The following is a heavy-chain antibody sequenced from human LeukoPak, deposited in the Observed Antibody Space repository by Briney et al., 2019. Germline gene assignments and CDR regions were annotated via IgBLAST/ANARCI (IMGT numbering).Heavy chain of an antibody. CDR2: IYHSGST. CDR1: GGSISSGGYY. Sequence: ASETLSLTCTVSGGSISSGGYYWSWIRQPPGKGLEWIGYIYHSGSTYYNPSLKSRVTISVDRSKNQFSLKLSSVTAADTAVYYCARDPQFGAFDYWGQGTLVTVSS. CDR3: ARDPQFGAFDY. J-gene: IGHJ4*02. V-gene: IGHV4-30-2*01. D-gene: IGHD3-16*01.